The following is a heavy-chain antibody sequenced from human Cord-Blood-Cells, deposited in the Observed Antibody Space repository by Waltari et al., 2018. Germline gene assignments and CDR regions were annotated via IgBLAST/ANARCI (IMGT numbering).Heavy chain of an antibody. D-gene: IGHD3-22*01. CDR1: GGTFSSYA. Sequence: QVQLVQSGAEVKKPGSSVKVSCKASGGTFSSYAISGVRKAPGQGLEWIGGIIPIFGTANYAQKFQGRVTITADESTSTAYMELSSLRSEDTAVYYCARDRNDSSGYYYDAFDIWGQGTMVTVSS. J-gene: IGHJ3*02. CDR2: IIPIFGTA. CDR3: ARDRNDSSGYYYDAFDI. V-gene: IGHV1-69*01.